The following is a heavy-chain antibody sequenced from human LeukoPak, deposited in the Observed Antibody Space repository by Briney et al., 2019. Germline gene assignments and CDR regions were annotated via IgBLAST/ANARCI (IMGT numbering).Heavy chain of an antibody. CDR3: ARDAGGDYFDY. D-gene: IGHD3-10*01. Sequence: GGSLRLSSAASGFTVSSNYMSWVRQAPGKGLEWVSVIYSGGSTYYADSVKGRFTISRDNSKNTLYLQMNSLRAEDTAVYYGARDAGGDYFDYWGQGTLVTVSS. V-gene: IGHV3-66*01. J-gene: IGHJ4*02. CDR2: IYSGGST. CDR1: GFTVSSNY.